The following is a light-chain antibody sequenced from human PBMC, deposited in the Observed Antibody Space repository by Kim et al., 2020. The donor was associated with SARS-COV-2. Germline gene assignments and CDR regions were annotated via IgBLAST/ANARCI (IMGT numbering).Light chain of an antibody. CDR3: QQANSFPYT. V-gene: IGKV1-12*01. Sequence: SASVGDRVTITCRASQGISTSLAWYQQRPGKAPNLLIYASSSLQSGVPSRFSGSGSGTDFTLTISSLQPEDFATYYCQQANSFPYTFGQGTKLEI. CDR1: QGISTS. CDR2: ASS. J-gene: IGKJ2*01.